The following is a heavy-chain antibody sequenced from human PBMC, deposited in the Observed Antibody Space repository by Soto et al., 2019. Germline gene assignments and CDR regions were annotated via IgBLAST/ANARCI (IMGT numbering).Heavy chain of an antibody. CDR1: GGSITSGAYH. CDR2: TYYKGNS. D-gene: IGHD3-22*01. Sequence: PSETRSLTCTVSGGSITSGAYHWNWIRQAPGKGLEWIGYTYYKGNSYYNPSLRSRTSISLDTSKNQFTLRLSSVTAADTAVYFCGSLPGYYDNSVPECWGQGTLVTVSS. J-gene: IGHJ4*02. V-gene: IGHV4-30-4*01. CDR3: GSLPGYYDNSVPEC.